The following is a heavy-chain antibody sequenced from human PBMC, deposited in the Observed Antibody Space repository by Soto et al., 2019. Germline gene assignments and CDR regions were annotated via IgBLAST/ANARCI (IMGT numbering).Heavy chain of an antibody. V-gene: IGHV3-7*01. CDR1: GFTFSSYW. CDR2: IKQDGSEK. CDR3: ARESYYYYMDV. J-gene: IGHJ6*03. Sequence: GGSLRLSCAAPGFTFSSYWMSWVRQAPGKGLEWVANIKQDGSEKYYVDSVKDRFTISRDNAKNSLYLQMNSLRAEDTAVYYCARESYYYYMDVWGKGTTVTVSS.